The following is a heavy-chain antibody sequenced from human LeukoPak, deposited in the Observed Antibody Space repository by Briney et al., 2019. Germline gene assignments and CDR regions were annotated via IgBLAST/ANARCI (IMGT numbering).Heavy chain of an antibody. CDR1: GYSFTSYW. J-gene: IGHJ4*02. Sequence: EESPMISCKGSGYSFTSYWLGWVRQMPGKGLEWMGIIYPGDSDTRYSPSFQGQVTISADKSITTAYLQWSSLKASDTAIYYCARRRNYGRRPLEDWGQGTLATVSS. V-gene: IGHV5-51*01. CDR3: ARRRNYGRRPLED. D-gene: IGHD1-7*01. CDR2: IYPGDSDT.